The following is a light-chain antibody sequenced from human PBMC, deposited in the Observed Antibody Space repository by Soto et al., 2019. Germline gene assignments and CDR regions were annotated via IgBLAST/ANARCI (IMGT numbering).Light chain of an antibody. V-gene: IGLV2-23*01. CDR1: SSDVGSYNL. J-gene: IGLJ2*01. Sequence: ALTQPASVSGSPGQSITISCTGTSSDVGSYNLVSWYQQHPGKVPKLMIYEGSQRPSGVSNRFSGSKSGNTASLTISGLQAEDEADYYCCSYAGSSTVIFGGGTKVTVL. CDR2: EGS. CDR3: CSYAGSSTVI.